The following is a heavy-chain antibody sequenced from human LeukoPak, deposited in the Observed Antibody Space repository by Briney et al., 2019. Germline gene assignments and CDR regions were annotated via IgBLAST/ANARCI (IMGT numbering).Heavy chain of an antibody. J-gene: IGHJ4*02. Sequence: GASVNVSCKASGGTFSIYAISWVRQAPGQGLEWMGGIIPIFGTANYAQKFQGRATITADESTSTAYMELSSLRSEDTAVYYCARSSGYSYGYGSFDYWGQGTLVTVSS. D-gene: IGHD5-18*01. CDR1: GGTFSIYA. CDR2: IIPIFGTA. V-gene: IGHV1-69*13. CDR3: ARSSGYSYGYGSFDY.